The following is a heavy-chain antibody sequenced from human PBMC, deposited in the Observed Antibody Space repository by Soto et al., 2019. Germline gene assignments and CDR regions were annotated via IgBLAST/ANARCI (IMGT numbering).Heavy chain of an antibody. CDR3: ARGRAPRYCSGGSCYSSPRWFDP. Sequence: QVQLQQWGAGLLKPSETLSLTCAVYGGSFSGYYWSWIRQPPGKGLEWIGEINHSGRTNYNPSRKSRVTISVDTSKNQFSLKLSSVTAAGTAVYYCARGRAPRYCSGGSCYSSPRWFDPWGQGTLVTVSS. J-gene: IGHJ5*02. CDR1: GGSFSGYY. D-gene: IGHD2-15*01. CDR2: INHSGRT. V-gene: IGHV4-34*01.